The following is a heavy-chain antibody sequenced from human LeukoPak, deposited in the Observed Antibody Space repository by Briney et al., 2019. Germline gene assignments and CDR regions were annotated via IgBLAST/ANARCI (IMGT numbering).Heavy chain of an antibody. J-gene: IGHJ4*02. CDR2: ISYDGSIE. CDR1: GLTFSNYA. Sequence: GGSLRLSCAASGLTFSNYAMHWVRQAPGKGLEWVAYISYDGSIEYYADSVKGRFTISRDNSKNTLYLQMNSLRAEDTAVYYCARGSYYYDSSGYYDFEYWGQGTLVTVSS. D-gene: IGHD3-22*01. V-gene: IGHV3-30*04. CDR3: ARGSYYYDSSGYYDFEY.